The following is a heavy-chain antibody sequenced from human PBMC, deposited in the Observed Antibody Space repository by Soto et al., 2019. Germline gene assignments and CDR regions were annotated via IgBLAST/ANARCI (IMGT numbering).Heavy chain of an antibody. J-gene: IGHJ4*02. CDR3: ARRGLRPGDYDSSGYYYY. V-gene: IGHV5-51*01. Sequence: PGESLKISCQGSGYSFTSYWIGWVRQMPGKGLEWMGIIYPGDSDTRYSPSFQGQVTISADKSISTAYLQWSSLKASDTAMYYCARRGLRPGDYDSSGYYYYWGQGTLVTVSS. D-gene: IGHD3-22*01. CDR2: IYPGDSDT. CDR1: GYSFTSYW.